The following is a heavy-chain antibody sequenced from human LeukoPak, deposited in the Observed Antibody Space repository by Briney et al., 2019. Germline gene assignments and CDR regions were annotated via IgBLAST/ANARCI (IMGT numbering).Heavy chain of an antibody. CDR1: GHTFTGYY. Sequence: ASVKVSCKASGHTFTGYYMHWVRQATGQGLEWTGWINPNSGGTNYAQKFQGRVTMTRDTSISTAYMELSRLKSDDTDVYYCARVRSSSFLPYFDYLGQGTMVTVSS. CDR3: ARVRSSSFLPYFDY. CDR2: INPNSGGT. J-gene: IGHJ4*02. D-gene: IGHD6-6*01. V-gene: IGHV1-2*02.